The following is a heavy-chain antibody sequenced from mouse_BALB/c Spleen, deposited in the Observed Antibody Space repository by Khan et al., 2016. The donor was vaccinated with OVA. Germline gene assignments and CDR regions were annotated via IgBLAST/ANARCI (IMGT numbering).Heavy chain of an antibody. V-gene: IGHV14-3*02. CDR2: IDPANGNT. CDR3: ARGPRGY. J-gene: IGHJ2*01. Sequence: VQLKQSGAELVKPGASVKLSCTASGYNIKDNYMHWVKQRPEQGLEWIGRIDPANGNTEYDPKFQGKATITADTPSNTAYLQLSSLTSEDTAVYYCARGPRGYWGQGTTLTVSS. CDR1: GYNIKDNY.